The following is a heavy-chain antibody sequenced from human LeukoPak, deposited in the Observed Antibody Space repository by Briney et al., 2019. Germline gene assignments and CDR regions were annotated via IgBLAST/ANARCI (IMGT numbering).Heavy chain of an antibody. V-gene: IGHV4-30-4*01. CDR1: GGSISSGDYY. CDR3: ARKEATSHRVIDN. J-gene: IGHJ4*02. CDR2: IYYSGST. Sequence: PSQTLSLTCTVSGGSISSGDYYWSWIRQPPGKGLEWIGLIYYSGSTHYNPSLKSRVIISVATSKNQFSLRLTSVTAADTAVYFCARKEATSHRVIDNWGQGTLVTVSS.